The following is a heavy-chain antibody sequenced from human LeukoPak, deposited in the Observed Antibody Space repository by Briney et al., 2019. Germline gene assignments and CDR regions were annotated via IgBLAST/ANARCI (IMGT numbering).Heavy chain of an antibody. CDR3: ARAANSGYSYGHYYYYGMDV. CDR1: GFTFSSYS. V-gene: IGHV3-21*01. D-gene: IGHD5-18*01. J-gene: IGHJ6*02. CDR2: ISSSSSYI. Sequence: GGSLRLSCAASGFTFSSYSMNWVRQAPGKGLEWVSSISSSSSYIYYADSVKGRFTISRDNAKNSLYLQMNSLRAEDTAVYYCARAANSGYSYGHYYYYGMDVWGQGTMVTVSS.